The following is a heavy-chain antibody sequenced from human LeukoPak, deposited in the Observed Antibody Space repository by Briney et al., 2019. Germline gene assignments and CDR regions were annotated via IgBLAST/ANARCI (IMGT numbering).Heavy chain of an antibody. CDR1: GYTFSSYS. D-gene: IGHD3-3*01. J-gene: IGHJ4*02. V-gene: IGHV3-21*01. CDR3: ARVYFDFWSGYSFDQ. Sequence: GGSLRLSCAASGYTFSSYSMNWVRQAPGKGLEWVSSISGTSSDIYYADSVRGRFTISRDNAKNSLYLQMNSLRAEDTAVYYCARVYFDFWSGYSFDQWGQGAPVTVSS. CDR2: ISGTSSDI.